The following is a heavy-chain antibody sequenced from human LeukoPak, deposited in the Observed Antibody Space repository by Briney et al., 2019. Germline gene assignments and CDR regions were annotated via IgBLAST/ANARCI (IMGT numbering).Heavy chain of an antibody. J-gene: IGHJ6*03. CDR2: IYYSGST. V-gene: IGHV4-61*01. Sequence: SETLSLTCTVSGYSISSGYYWGWIRQPPGKGLEWIGYIYYSGSTNYNPSLKSRVTISVDTSKNQFSLKLSSVTAADTAVYYCARDGVHRDFWSGRYYYYYYMDVWGKGTTVTVSS. D-gene: IGHD3-3*01. CDR3: ARDGVHRDFWSGRYYYYYYMDV. CDR1: GYSISSGYY.